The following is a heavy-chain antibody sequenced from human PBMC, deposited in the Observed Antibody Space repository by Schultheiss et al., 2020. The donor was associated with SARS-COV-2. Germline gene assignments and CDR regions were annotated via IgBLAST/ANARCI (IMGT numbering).Heavy chain of an antibody. Sequence: ASVKVSCRASGGTFSNSAVSWVRQAPGQGLEWMGRINPNSGGTNYAQKFQGRVTMTRDTSISTAYMELSRLRSDDTAVYYCARALGSPYTSPRFDPWGQGTLVTVSS. CDR2: INPNSGGT. CDR3: ARALGSPYTSPRFDP. D-gene: IGHD2-2*02. CDR1: GGTFSNSA. J-gene: IGHJ5*02. V-gene: IGHV1-2*06.